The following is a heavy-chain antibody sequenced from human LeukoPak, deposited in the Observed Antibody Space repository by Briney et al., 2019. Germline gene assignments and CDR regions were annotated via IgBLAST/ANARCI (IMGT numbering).Heavy chain of an antibody. Sequence: SETLSLTCTVSGGSISSYYWSWIRQPPGKGLEWIGEINHSGSTNYNPSLKSRVTISVDTSKNQFSLKLSSVTAADTAVYYCARGGYSYGFDYWGQGTLVTVSS. CDR2: INHSGST. V-gene: IGHV4-34*01. CDR1: GGSISSYY. CDR3: ARGGYSYGFDY. D-gene: IGHD5-18*01. J-gene: IGHJ4*02.